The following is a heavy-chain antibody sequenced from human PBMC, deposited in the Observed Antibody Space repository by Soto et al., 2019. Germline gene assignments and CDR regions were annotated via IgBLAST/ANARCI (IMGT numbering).Heavy chain of an antibody. CDR1: GYTFTNYG. J-gene: IGHJ6*03. V-gene: IGHV1-18*01. CDR3: ARDWAGTGYYYYYMDV. D-gene: IGHD1-7*01. Sequence: ASVKVSCKASGYTFTNYGITWVRQAPGQGLEWMGWISAYNGDTHYTQRLQGRVTMTTDTSTSTAYMELRSLRSDDTAVYYCARDWAGTGYYYYYMDVWGKGTTVTVSS. CDR2: ISAYNGDT.